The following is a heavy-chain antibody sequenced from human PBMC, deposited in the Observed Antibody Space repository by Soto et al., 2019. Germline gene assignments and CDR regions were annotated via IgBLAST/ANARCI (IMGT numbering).Heavy chain of an antibody. D-gene: IGHD3-3*01. CDR2: INPHGGST. J-gene: IGHJ6*02. Sequence: GASVKVSCKAPRDTFTSYYINWVRQAPGQGLEWIGVINPHGGSTVYAQKFQGRVTMTRDTSASTVYMELSSLRSEDTAVYYCASKTIEGGLRFLELSPPYYYYGMDVWGQGTTVTVSS. CDR3: ASKTIEGGLRFLELSPPYYYYGMDV. V-gene: IGHV1-46*01. CDR1: RDTFTSYY.